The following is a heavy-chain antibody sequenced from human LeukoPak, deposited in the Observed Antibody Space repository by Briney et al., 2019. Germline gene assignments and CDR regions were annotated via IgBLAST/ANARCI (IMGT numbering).Heavy chain of an antibody. V-gene: IGHV4-59*01. CDR2: IYYSGST. Sequence: SETLSLTCTVSGGSISSYYWSWIRQPPGKGLEWIGYIYYSGSTNYNPSLKSRVTISVDTSKNQFSLKLSSVTAADTAVYYCARVRYYYGSGSYRPYYMDVWGKGTTVTISS. J-gene: IGHJ6*03. D-gene: IGHD3-10*01. CDR1: GGSISSYY. CDR3: ARVRYYYGSGSYRPYYMDV.